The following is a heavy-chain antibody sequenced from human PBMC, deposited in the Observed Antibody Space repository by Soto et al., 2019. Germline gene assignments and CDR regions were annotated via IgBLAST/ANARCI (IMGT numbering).Heavy chain of an antibody. CDR3: VKDHCGGDCYSEPYFDY. CDR2: IWFDGSNQ. J-gene: IGHJ4*02. CDR1: GFSFTTYG. Sequence: QVQLVESGGGVVQPGRSLRLSCAASGFSFTTYGLHWVRQAPGKGLEWVAVIWFDGSNQYYADSVKGRFTISRDNSKNILYLEMNSVRVEDTAVYYCVKDHCGGDCYSEPYFDYWGQGTLVTVSS. V-gene: IGHV3-33*06. D-gene: IGHD2-21*02.